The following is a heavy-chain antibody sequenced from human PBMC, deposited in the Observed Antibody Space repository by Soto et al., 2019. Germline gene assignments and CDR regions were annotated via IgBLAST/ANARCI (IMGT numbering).Heavy chain of an antibody. CDR3: ARTRWELLPNDAFDI. V-gene: IGHV4-39*01. D-gene: IGHD1-26*01. CDR2: IYYSGST. J-gene: IGHJ3*02. Sequence: TSETLSLTCTVSGGSISSSSYYWGWIRQPPGKGLEWIGSIYYSGSTYYNPSLKSRVTISVDTSKNQFSLKLSSVTAADTAVYYCARTRWELLPNDAFDIWGQGTMVTVSS. CDR1: GGSISSSSYY.